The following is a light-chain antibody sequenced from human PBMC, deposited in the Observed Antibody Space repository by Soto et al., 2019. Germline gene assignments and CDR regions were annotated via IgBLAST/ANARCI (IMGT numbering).Light chain of an antibody. CDR1: QSVSNY. V-gene: IGKV3-20*01. Sequence: EIVLTQSPGTLSLSPGERATLSCRASQSVSNYLAWYQRKPGQAPRLLIYGASSRATGIPDRFSGSGSGTDFTLTICRLEPEDFAVYYCHQYGGSTQTFGQGTKVEIK. J-gene: IGKJ1*01. CDR3: HQYGGSTQT. CDR2: GAS.